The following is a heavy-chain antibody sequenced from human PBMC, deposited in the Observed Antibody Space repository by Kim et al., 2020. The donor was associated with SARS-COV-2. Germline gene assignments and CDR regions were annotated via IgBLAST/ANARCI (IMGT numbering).Heavy chain of an antibody. D-gene: IGHD3-22*01. CDR1: GYTFTSYG. CDR2: ISAYNGNT. V-gene: IGHV1-18*01. Sequence: ASVKVSCKASGYTFTSYGISWVRQAPGQGLEWMGWISAYNGNTNYAQKLQGRVTMTTDTSTSTAYMELRSLRSDDTAVYYCARDRPGYYDSSGYYFDYWGQGTLVTVSS. J-gene: IGHJ4*02. CDR3: ARDRPGYYDSSGYYFDY.